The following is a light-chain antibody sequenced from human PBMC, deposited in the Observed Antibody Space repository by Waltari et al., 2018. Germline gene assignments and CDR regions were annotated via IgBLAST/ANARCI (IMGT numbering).Light chain of an antibody. CDR1: QSVSRT. CDR2: GAS. Sequence: IVLTQSPGTLSLSPGERATLSYRASQSVSRTFAWYQQKPGQAPRLLIYGASTRAAGIPDRFSGSGSGTDFRLTISRLEPEDFAVYYCQHYVRLPVTFGQGTKVEIK. V-gene: IGKV3-20*01. CDR3: QHYVRLPVT. J-gene: IGKJ1*01.